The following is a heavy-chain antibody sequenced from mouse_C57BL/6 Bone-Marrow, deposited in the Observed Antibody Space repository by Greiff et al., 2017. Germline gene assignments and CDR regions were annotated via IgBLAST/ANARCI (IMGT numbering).Heavy chain of an antibody. CDR1: GFSFNTYA. CDR3: VRHELPYFDY. V-gene: IGHV10-1*01. CDR2: IRSKSNNYAT. Sequence: EVKLVESGGGLVQPKGSLKLSCAASGFSFNTYAMNWVRQAPGKGLEWVARIRSKSNNYATYYADSVKDRFTISRDDSESMLYLQMNNLKTEDTAMYYCVRHELPYFDYWGQGTTLTVSS. J-gene: IGHJ2*01.